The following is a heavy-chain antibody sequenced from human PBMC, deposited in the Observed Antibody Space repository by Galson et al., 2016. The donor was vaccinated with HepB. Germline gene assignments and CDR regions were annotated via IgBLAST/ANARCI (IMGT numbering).Heavy chain of an antibody. CDR2: INSNSGGT. Sequence: SVKVSCKASGYSFTGYYMNWVRQAPGQGLEWMGWINSNSGGTSYAQKFQGRVTMTRDTSISTAYMEVSRLRSDDTAVYYCARSDHYDIGGYYPDYWGLGTLVTVSS. D-gene: IGHD3-22*01. CDR3: ARSDHYDIGGYYPDY. V-gene: IGHV1-2*02. J-gene: IGHJ4*02. CDR1: GYSFTGYY.